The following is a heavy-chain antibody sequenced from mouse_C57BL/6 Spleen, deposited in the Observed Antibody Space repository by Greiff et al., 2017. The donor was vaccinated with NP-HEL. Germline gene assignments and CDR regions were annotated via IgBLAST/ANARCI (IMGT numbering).Heavy chain of an antibody. CDR1: GYTFTSYG. D-gene: IGHD2-12*01. Sequence: QVQLQQSGAELARPGASVKLSCKASGYTFTSYGISWVKQRTGQGLEWIGEIYPRSGNTYYNEKFKGKATLTADKSSSTAYMELRSLTSEDSAVYFCARCLGMGPSYDGDYWGQGTTLTVSS. CDR3: ARCLGMGPSYDGDY. J-gene: IGHJ2*01. V-gene: IGHV1-81*01. CDR2: IYPRSGNT.